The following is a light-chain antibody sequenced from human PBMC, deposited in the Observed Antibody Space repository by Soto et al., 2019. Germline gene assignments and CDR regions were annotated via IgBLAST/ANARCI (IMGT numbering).Light chain of an antibody. Sequence: DIPMTHSPSTLSASVGDRVTITCRASQNIESWLAWYQQKPGKAPKLMIYKASTLESGVPSRFSGSGSGTKFTLTISSLQPDDFAPYYCQQYKGYSWTFGQGTK. V-gene: IGKV1-5*03. CDR1: QNIESW. CDR3: QQYKGYSWT. J-gene: IGKJ1*01. CDR2: KAS.